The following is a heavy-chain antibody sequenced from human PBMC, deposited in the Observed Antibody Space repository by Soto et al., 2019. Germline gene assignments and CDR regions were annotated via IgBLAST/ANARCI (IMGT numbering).Heavy chain of an antibody. CDR2: IKQDGSEK. Sequence: PGGSLRLSCAASGFTFSSYWMSWVRQAPGKGLEWVANIKQDGSEKYYVDSVKGRFTSSRDNAKNSLYLQMNSLRAEDTAVYYCAREKREIVLSSMDRYSSYGMVVWGPGLTVTLSS. CDR1: GFTFSSYW. D-gene: IGHD3-22*01. J-gene: IGHJ6*02. CDR3: AREKREIVLSSMDRYSSYGMVV. V-gene: IGHV3-7*05.